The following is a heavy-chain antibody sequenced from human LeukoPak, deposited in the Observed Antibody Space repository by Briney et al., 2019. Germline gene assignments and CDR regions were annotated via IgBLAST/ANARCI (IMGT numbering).Heavy chain of an antibody. CDR3: AKRSCSGGSCNFDY. V-gene: IGHV3-23*01. J-gene: IGHJ4*02. CDR2: ISSGGGST. CDR1: GFTFSNYA. D-gene: IGHD2-15*01. Sequence: GGSLRLSCATSGFTFSNYAMSRVRQVPGKGLEWVSAISSGGGSTNYADSVKGRFTISRDNSKNTLYLQMSSLRAEDTALYYCAKRSCSGGSCNFDYWGQGNLVTVSS.